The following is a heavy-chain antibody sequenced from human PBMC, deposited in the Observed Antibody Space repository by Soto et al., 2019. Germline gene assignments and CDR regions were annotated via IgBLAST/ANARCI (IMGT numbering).Heavy chain of an antibody. CDR3: AKALEYYGSGSYYTDY. CDR2: ISYDGSNK. J-gene: IGHJ4*02. V-gene: IGHV3-30*18. Sequence: QVQLVESGGGVVQPGRSLRLSCAASGFTFSSYGMHWVRQAPGKGLEWVAVISYDGSNKYYADSVKGRFTISGDNSKNTLYLQMNSLRAEETAVYYCAKALEYYGSGSYYTDYWGQGTLVTVSS. CDR1: GFTFSSYG. D-gene: IGHD3-10*01.